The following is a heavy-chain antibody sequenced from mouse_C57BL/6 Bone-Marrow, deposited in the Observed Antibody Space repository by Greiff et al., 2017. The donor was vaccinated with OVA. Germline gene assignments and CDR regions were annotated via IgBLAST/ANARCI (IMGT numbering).Heavy chain of an antibody. CDR3: ARGSMKRYFDV. CDR1: GYTFTDYY. D-gene: IGHD1-1*01. Sequence: EVQLQQSGPELVKPGASVKISCKASGYTFTDYYMNWVKQSHGKSLEWIGDINPNNGGTSYNQKFKGKATLTVDKSSSTAYMELRSLTSEDSAVYYCARGSMKRYFDVWGTGTTVTVSS. CDR2: INPNNGGT. J-gene: IGHJ1*03. V-gene: IGHV1-26*01.